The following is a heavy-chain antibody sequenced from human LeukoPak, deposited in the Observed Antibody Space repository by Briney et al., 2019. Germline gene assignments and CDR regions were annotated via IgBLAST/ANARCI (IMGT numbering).Heavy chain of an antibody. CDR2: INAYNGNT. D-gene: IGHD4-23*01. Sequence: ASVKVSCKASGYTFTSYGISWVRQAAGQGLEWMGWINAYNGNTNYARKFQGRVTMTTNTSTSTAYMELRSLRSDDTAVYYCARDPDGGRDFDYWGQGTLVTVSS. CDR1: GYTFTSYG. CDR3: ARDPDGGRDFDY. V-gene: IGHV1-18*01. J-gene: IGHJ4*02.